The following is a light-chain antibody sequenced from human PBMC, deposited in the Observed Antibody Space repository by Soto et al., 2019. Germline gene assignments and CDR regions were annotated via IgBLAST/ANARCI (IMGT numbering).Light chain of an antibody. CDR1: KSDIGVYNY. J-gene: IGLJ3*02. Sequence: QSVLTQPASVSGSPGQSITISCTGTKSDIGVYNYVSWYQQHPGKAPKLVICEVTNRPSGVSSRFSGSKFGNTASLTISGLRAEDEADYYCTSFTTTNIWVFGGGTKLTVL. CDR3: TSFTTTNIWV. CDR2: EVT. V-gene: IGLV2-14*01.